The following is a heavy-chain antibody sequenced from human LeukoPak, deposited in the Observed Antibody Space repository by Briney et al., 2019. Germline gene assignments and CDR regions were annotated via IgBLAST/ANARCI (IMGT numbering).Heavy chain of an antibody. D-gene: IGHD3-10*01. V-gene: IGHV4-34*01. Sequence: SETLSLTCAVYGGSFSGYYWSWLRQPPGKGLEWIGEINHSGSTNYNPSLTSRVTISVDSSKNQFSLKLSSVTAADTAVYYCARLPLRITMVRGVISFDYWGQGTLVTVSS. CDR3: ARLPLRITMVRGVISFDY. CDR2: INHSGST. J-gene: IGHJ4*02. CDR1: GGSFSGYY.